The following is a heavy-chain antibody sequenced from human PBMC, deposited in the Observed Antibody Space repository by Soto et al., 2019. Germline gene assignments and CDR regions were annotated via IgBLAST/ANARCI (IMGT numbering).Heavy chain of an antibody. CDR3: ARVPPYYDSSGYYYPYYYYGMDV. D-gene: IGHD3-22*01. J-gene: IGHJ6*02. Sequence: QVQLVQSGAEVKKPGSSVKVSCKASGGTFSSYAISWVRQAPGQGLEWMGGIIPIFGTANYAQKFQGRVTITADESTSTAYMELSSQRSEDTAVYYCARVPPYYDSSGYYYPYYYYGMDVWCQGTTVTVSS. V-gene: IGHV1-69*01. CDR1: GGTFSSYA. CDR2: IIPIFGTA.